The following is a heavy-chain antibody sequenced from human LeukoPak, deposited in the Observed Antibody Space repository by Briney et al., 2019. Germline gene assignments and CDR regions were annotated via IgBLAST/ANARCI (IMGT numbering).Heavy chain of an antibody. V-gene: IGHV3-23*01. CDR3: AKGDIAARPDDAFDI. J-gene: IGHJ3*02. D-gene: IGHD6-6*01. CDR2: FRSGGDST. Sequence: GGSLRLSCAASGITFSINAMSWVRQAPGKGLVWVSSFRSGGDSTCYTESVKGRFTISRDNSKNTLYLQMNSLRAEDTAVYYCAKGDIAARPDDAFDIWGQGTMVTVSS. CDR1: GITFSINA.